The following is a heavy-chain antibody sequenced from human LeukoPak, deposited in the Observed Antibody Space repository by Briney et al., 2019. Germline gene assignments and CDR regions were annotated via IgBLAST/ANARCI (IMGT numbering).Heavy chain of an antibody. V-gene: IGHV4-38-2*02. CDR1: GYSISNGYY. CDR2: IYPSGST. CDR3: ARSYASSWYWNWFDP. J-gene: IGHJ5*02. Sequence: PSQTLSLTCTVSGYSISNGYYWGWIRQPPGTGLEWIGSIYPSGSTFYNPSLKSRVTISVDTSKNQFSLRLSSVTAADTAVYYRARSYASSWYWNWFDPWGQGTLVTVSS. D-gene: IGHD6-13*01.